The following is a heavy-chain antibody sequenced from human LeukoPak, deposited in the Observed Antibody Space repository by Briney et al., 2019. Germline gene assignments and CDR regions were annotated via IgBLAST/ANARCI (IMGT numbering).Heavy chain of an antibody. D-gene: IGHD3-10*01. Sequence: GGSLRLSCAASGFTFSSYWMTWVRQAPGKGLGWVGNINQDGSERYYVDSMKGRFTISRDNAKNSLYLQMNSLRAEDTAVYYCARERASESYYKAPPFDYCGQGTLVTVSS. CDR3: ARERASESYYKAPPFDY. CDR1: GFTFSSYW. V-gene: IGHV3-7*01. J-gene: IGHJ4*02. CDR2: INQDGSER.